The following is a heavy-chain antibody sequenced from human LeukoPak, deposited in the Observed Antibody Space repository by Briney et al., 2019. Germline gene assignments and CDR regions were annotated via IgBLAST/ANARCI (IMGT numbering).Heavy chain of an antibody. V-gene: IGHV4-39*01. CDR3: ARQLGVGVWALDR. D-gene: IGHD3-16*01. CDR1: GDSITTEYYW. Sequence: SETLSLTCDVSGDSITTEYYWWGWLRQPPGKGLEWIAIIFYTGKIHDNPSLRNRISMSVDTSKDQFSLRLSAVTGADTAVYYCARQLGVGVWALDRWGQGALVTVSS. J-gene: IGHJ4*02. CDR2: IFYTGKI.